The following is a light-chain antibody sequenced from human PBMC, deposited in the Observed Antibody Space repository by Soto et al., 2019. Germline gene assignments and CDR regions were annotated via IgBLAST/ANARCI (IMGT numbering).Light chain of an antibody. CDR1: SSDVGGYNY. CDR2: EVS. Sequence: QSALTQPPSASGSPGQSVTISCTGSSSDVGGYNYVSWYQQHPGKAPKLMIYEVSKRPSGVPDRLSGSKSGNTASLTVSGLQAGDGADYYCSSYGGSNTVVFGGGTKLPVL. V-gene: IGLV2-8*01. J-gene: IGLJ2*01. CDR3: SSYGGSNTVV.